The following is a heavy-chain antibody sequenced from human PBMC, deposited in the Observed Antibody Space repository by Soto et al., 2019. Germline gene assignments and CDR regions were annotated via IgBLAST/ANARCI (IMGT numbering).Heavy chain of an antibody. CDR2: INAGNGNT. J-gene: IGHJ6*02. V-gene: IGHV1-3*01. Sequence: QVQLVQSGAEVKKPGASVKVSCKASGYTFTSYAMHWVRQAPGQRLEWMGWINAGNGNTKYSQKFQGRVTITRDTSASTAYMELSSLRSEDTAVYYCAREWLFPGDYYYYYGMDVWGQGTTVTVSS. CDR1: GYTFTSYA. CDR3: AREWLFPGDYYYYYGMDV. D-gene: IGHD3-22*01.